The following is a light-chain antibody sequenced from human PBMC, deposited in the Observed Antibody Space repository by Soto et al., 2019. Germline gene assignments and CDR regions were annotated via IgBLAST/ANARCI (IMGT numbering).Light chain of an antibody. CDR3: HDANSVPIT. J-gene: IGKJ4*01. Sequence: DIQMTQSPSSVSASVGDRVTITCRASQGISNWLAWYQQKPGKAPKLLIYAASSLQSGVPSRFSGSGSRTDFTITISSLQSEDFASDYYHDANSVPITCAGGTKAAIK. CDR1: QGISNW. CDR2: AAS. V-gene: IGKV1-12*01.